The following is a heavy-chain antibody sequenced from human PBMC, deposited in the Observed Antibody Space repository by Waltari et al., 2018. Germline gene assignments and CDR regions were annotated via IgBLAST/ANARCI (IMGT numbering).Heavy chain of an antibody. CDR3: ARLALLSSSPDYYGMDV. V-gene: IGHV4-39*01. CDR2: IYYSGGT. D-gene: IGHD6-6*01. CDR1: GGSISSSSYY. Sequence: QLQLQESGPGLVKPSETLSLTCTVSGGSISSSSYYWGWIRQPPGKGLEWIGSIYYSGGTYTNPSLKSRATISVDTSKNQFSLKLSSVTAADTAVYYCARLALLSSSPDYYGMDVWGQGTTVTVSS. J-gene: IGHJ6*02.